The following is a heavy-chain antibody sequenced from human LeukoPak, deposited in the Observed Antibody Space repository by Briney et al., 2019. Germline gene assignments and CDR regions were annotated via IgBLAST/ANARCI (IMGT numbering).Heavy chain of an antibody. V-gene: IGHV3-23*01. CDR1: GFTFSSYA. Sequence: PGGSLRLSCAASGFTFSSYAMSWVRQAPGKGLEWVSAISGSGGSTYYADSVKGRFTISRDNSKNTLYLQMNSLRAEDTAVYYCAKVENYYGSGSQKVPFDYWGQGTLVTVSS. D-gene: IGHD3-10*01. CDR2: ISGSGGST. J-gene: IGHJ4*02. CDR3: AKVENYYGSGSQKVPFDY.